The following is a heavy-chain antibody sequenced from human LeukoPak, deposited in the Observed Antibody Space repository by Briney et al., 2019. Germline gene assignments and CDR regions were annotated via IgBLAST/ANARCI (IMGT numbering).Heavy chain of an antibody. D-gene: IGHD2-2*01. Sequence: ASVKVSCKASGYTFTGYYMHWVRQAPGQGLEWMGWINPNSGGTNYAQKFQVRVTMTRDTSISTAYMELSRLTSDDAAVYYCARARRGCSTTNSEPDYWGQGTLVTVSS. V-gene: IGHV1-2*02. CDR2: INPNSGGT. J-gene: IGHJ4*02. CDR1: GYTFTGYY. CDR3: ARARRGCSTTNSEPDY.